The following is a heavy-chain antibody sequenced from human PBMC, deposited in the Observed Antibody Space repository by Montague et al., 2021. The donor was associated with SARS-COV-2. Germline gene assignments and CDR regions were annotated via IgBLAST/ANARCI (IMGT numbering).Heavy chain of an antibody. CDR2: IYYSGST. D-gene: IGHD6-19*01. CDR3: ARQSGRLWGIAVAGAFDY. V-gene: IGHV4-59*08. J-gene: IGHJ4*02. Sequence: WNWIRQPPGKGLEWIGYIYYSGSTNYNPSLKSRVTISVDTSKNQFSLKLSSVTAADTAVYYCARQSGRLWGIAVAGAFDYWGQGTLVTVSS.